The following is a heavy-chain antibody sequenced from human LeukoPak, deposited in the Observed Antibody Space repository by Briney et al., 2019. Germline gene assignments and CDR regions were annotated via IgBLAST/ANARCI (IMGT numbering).Heavy chain of an antibody. CDR1: GFTFSRHG. Sequence: GGSLRLSCAPSGFTFSRHGMHWVRQAPGRGLEWVAIISNDGSRKYYAHSVEGRFTISRDNSKNTLHLQMDSLRAEDTAVYYCARDRAWNYFDYWGQGTLVTVSS. D-gene: IGHD3-3*01. V-gene: IGHV3-30*03. J-gene: IGHJ4*02. CDR3: ARDRAWNYFDY. CDR2: ISNDGSRK.